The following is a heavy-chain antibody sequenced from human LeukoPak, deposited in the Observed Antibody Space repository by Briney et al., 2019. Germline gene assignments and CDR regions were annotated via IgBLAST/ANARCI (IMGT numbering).Heavy chain of an antibody. CDR1: GFTFSDYH. CDR2: ISGSGGST. Sequence: GGSLRLSCAASGFTFSDYHMNWIRQAPGKGLEWVSAISGSGGSTYYADSVKGRFTISRDNSKNTLYLQMNSLRAEDTAVYYCAKTYYDILTGYYTFDYWGQGTLVTVSS. V-gene: IGHV3-23*01. CDR3: AKTYYDILTGYYTFDY. J-gene: IGHJ4*02. D-gene: IGHD3-9*01.